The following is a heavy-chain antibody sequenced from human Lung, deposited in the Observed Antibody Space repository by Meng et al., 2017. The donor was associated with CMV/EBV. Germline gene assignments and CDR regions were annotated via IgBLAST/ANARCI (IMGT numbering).Heavy chain of an antibody. D-gene: IGHD2-2*02. CDR3: ARDRTGDCSSTSCYNYYYYYGMDV. V-gene: IGHV1-69*05. J-gene: IGHJ6*04. Sequence: SVXVSXXAAGGTFSNNAFSWVRQAPGQGLEWMGGIIPIFGIANYAQKFQGRVTIATDESTSTAYMELISLRPEDTAGYYCARDRTGDCSSTSCYNYYYYYGMDVWGERTTVXVSS. CDR1: GGTFSNNA. CDR2: IIPIFGIA.